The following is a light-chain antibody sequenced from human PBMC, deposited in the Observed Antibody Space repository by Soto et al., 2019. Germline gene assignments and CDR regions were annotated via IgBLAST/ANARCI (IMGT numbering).Light chain of an antibody. CDR3: HSYDSSLSAVV. CDR1: SSNIGAGYD. V-gene: IGLV1-40*01. J-gene: IGLJ2*01. CDR2: VNT. Sequence: QSVLTQPPSVSGAPGQRVTLSCTGTSSNIGAGYDVHWYQQLPGTAPKLLIYVNTNRPSGVPDRFSGSKSGTSASLAITGLQAEDEADYYCHSYDSSLSAVVFGGGTKLTVL.